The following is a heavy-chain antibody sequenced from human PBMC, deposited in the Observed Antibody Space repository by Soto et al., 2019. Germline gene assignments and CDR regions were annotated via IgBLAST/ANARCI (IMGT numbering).Heavy chain of an antibody. D-gene: IGHD3-22*01. J-gene: IGHJ5*02. V-gene: IGHV4-34*01. Sequence: SETLSLTCAVYGGSFSGYDWTWIRQPPGTGLEWIGEINHSGSTNYNPSLKSRVTISVDKSKNQLSLKLSSVTAADTAVYYCARYYYDSNGYLPSDNWFDPWGQGTLVTVSS. CDR3: ARYYYDSNGYLPSDNWFDP. CDR2: INHSGST. CDR1: GGSFSGYD.